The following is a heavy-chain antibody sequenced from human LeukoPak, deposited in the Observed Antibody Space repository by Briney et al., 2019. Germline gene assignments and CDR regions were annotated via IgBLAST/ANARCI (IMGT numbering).Heavy chain of an antibody. D-gene: IGHD3-10*01. Sequence: SETLSLTCTVSGGSISSSSYYWGWIRQPPGKGLDWIGSIYYSGSTYYNPSLKSRVTISVDTSKNQFSLKLSSVTAADTAVYYCARLFDGSGSPGPWGQGTLVTVSS. J-gene: IGHJ5*02. CDR3: ARLFDGSGSPGP. CDR1: GGSISSSSYY. CDR2: IYYSGST. V-gene: IGHV4-39*01.